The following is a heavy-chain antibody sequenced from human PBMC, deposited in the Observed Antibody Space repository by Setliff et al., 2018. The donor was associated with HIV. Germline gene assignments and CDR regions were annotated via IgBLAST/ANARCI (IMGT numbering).Heavy chain of an antibody. D-gene: IGHD1-26*01. CDR3: ARVQWDLLYVPDAFDI. V-gene: IGHV4-61*08. Sequence: SETLSLTCTVSGGSINSGEYYWSWSRQHPGKGLEWIGYIYYSGSTNYNPSLKSRVTISVDTSKNQFSLKLSSVTAADTAVYYCARVQWDLLYVPDAFDIWGQGIMVTVSS. CDR1: GGSINSGEYY. J-gene: IGHJ3*02. CDR2: IYYSGST.